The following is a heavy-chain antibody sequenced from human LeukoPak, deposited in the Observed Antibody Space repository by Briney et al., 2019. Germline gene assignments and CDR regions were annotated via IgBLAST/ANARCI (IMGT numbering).Heavy chain of an antibody. CDR3: ARPSSGGIDY. D-gene: IGHD4-23*01. CDR1: GYSFTTYW. CDR2: IYPSDSDT. Sequence: GESLKISCQGSGYSFTTYWIGWVRQLPGRGLEWMGIIYPSDSDTRYSPSFQGQVTISADRSITTAYLQWSGLKASDTAMYYCARPSSGGIDYWGQGTLVTVSS. V-gene: IGHV5-51*01. J-gene: IGHJ4*02.